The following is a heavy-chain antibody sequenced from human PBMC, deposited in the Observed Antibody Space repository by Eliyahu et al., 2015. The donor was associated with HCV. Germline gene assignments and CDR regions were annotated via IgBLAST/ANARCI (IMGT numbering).Heavy chain of an antibody. V-gene: IGHV4-59*01. D-gene: IGHD6-19*01. J-gene: IGHJ5*02. CDR3: ASGGGGIAVTGTGGWFDP. CDR2: IHYRGSX. Sequence: QVQLQESGPGLVKPSETLSLTCTVSGGSITTYCXSWIRQPPGKGLEWIGYIHYRGSXNHXPSLKXRVTISXDTSKNQFSLNLTSVTAADTAMYYCASGGGGIAVTGTGGWFDPWGQGTLVTVSS. CDR1: GGSITTYC.